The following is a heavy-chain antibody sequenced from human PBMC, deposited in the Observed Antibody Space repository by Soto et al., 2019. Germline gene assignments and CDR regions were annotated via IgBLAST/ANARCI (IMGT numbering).Heavy chain of an antibody. J-gene: IGHJ6*02. D-gene: IGHD3-22*01. V-gene: IGHV2-26*01. Sequence: QVTLKESGPVLVKPTETLTLTCTVSGFSLSNARMGVSWIRQPPGKALEWLAHIFSNDEKSYSTSLKSRLTISKDTSKSQVVLTMTNMDPVDTATYYCARFPSSVDMIVSDYYYYGMDVWGQGTTVTVSS. CDR1: GFSLSNARMG. CDR2: IFSNDEK. CDR3: ARFPSSVDMIVSDYYYYGMDV.